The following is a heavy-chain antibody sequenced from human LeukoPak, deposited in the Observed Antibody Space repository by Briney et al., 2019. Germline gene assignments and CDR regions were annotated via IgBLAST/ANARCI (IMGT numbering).Heavy chain of an antibody. CDR2: FDPEDGET. CDR1: GYTLTELS. D-gene: IGHD2-15*01. V-gene: IGHV1-24*01. CDR3: ATDTHPYYGMDV. Sequence: ASVNVSCKVSGYTLTELSMHWVRQAPGKGLEWMGGFDPEDGETIYAQKFQGRVTMTEDTSTDTAYMELSSLRSEDTAVYYCATDTHPYYGMDVWGQGTTVTVSS. J-gene: IGHJ6*02.